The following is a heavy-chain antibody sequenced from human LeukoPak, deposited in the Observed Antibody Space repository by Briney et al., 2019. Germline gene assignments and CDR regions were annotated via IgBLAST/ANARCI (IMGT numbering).Heavy chain of an antibody. CDR1: GFTFSSYW. D-gene: IGHD5-18*01. Sequence: GGSLRLSCAASGFTFSSYWMSWVRQAPGKGLEWVSSISSSSSYIYYADSVKGRFTISRDNAKDSLYLQMNSLRAEDTAVYYCARDLWVQLFPYCGMDVWGQGTTVTVSS. CDR3: ARDLWVQLFPYCGMDV. J-gene: IGHJ6*02. V-gene: IGHV3-21*01. CDR2: ISSSSSYI.